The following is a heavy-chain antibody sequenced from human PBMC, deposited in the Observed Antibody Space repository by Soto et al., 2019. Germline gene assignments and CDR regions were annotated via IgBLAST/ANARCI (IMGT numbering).Heavy chain of an antibody. D-gene: IGHD3-10*01. CDR1: GFTFKRAW. Sequence: EVQLVESGGGLVQPGGSLTLSCAASGFTFKRAWMNWVRQAPGKGLEWVGRIKSGSDGEATDYGVPVKGRFTISRDDSRNTLSRQMNSLKTEDTAIYYCSTGLGTYYSRFDYWGRGTLVTVSS. J-gene: IGHJ4*02. CDR2: IKSGSDGEAT. V-gene: IGHV3-15*07. CDR3: STGLGTYYSRFDY.